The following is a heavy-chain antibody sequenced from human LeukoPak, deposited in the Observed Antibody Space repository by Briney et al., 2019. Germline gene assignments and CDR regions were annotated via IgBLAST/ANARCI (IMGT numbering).Heavy chain of an antibody. Sequence: GGSLRLSCAASRFTFSSYGMSWVRQTPGKGLEWVSAISGGGDITYYADSVTGRFTISRDNSKDTLFLQMHSLRPGDTAVYYCVREDTPATANYWGQGTLVTISS. CDR3: VREDTPATANY. V-gene: IGHV3-23*01. CDR2: ISGGGDIT. CDR1: RFTFSSYG. J-gene: IGHJ4*02. D-gene: IGHD2-21*02.